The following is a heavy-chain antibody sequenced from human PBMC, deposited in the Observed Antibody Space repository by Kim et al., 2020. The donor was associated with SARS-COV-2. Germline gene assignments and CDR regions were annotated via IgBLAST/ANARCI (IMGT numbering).Heavy chain of an antibody. V-gene: IGHV4-59*13. CDR2: IYYSGST. CDR3: ARVLAGDSSGYYGLHYFDY. CDR1: GGSISSYY. Sequence: SETLSLTCTVSGGSISSYYWSWIRQPPGKGLEWIGYIYYSGSTNYNPSLKSRVTISVDTSKNQFSLKLSSVTAADTAVYYCARVLAGDSSGYYGLHYFDYWGQGTLVTVSS. D-gene: IGHD3-22*01. J-gene: IGHJ4*02.